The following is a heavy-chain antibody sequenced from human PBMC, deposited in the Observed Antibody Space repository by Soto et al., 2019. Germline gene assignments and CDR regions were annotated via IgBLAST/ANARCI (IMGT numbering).Heavy chain of an antibody. CDR1: GFTFSSYA. Sequence: GGSLRLSCAASGFTFSSYAMSWVRQAPGKGLEWVSAISGSGGSTYYADSVKGRFTISRDNSKNTLYLQMNSLRAEDTAVYYCAKDIHDYIWRSYRPWGQGTLVTVSS. J-gene: IGHJ5*02. CDR3: AKDIHDYIWRSYRP. D-gene: IGHD3-16*02. V-gene: IGHV3-23*01. CDR2: ISGSGGST.